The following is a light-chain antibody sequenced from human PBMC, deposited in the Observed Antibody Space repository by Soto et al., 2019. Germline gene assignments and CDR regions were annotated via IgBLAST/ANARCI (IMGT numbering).Light chain of an antibody. CDR3: QQRLSWPLT. CDR2: DAS. CDR1: QTIGTQ. V-gene: IGKV3-11*01. J-gene: IGKJ4*01. Sequence: EIVLTQSPATLSLSPGERATLSCRASQTIGTQLGWYQQKPGQAPRLLISDASNRATGIPARFSGSGSGTDFTLIISSLEPEDCAVYYCQQRLSWPLTFGGGTKVEIK.